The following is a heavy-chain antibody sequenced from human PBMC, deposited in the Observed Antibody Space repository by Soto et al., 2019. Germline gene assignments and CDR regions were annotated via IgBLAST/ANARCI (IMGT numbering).Heavy chain of an antibody. V-gene: IGHV4-59*01. CDR3: ARVDPVTTGFDY. J-gene: IGHJ4*02. Sequence: PSETLSLTCTVSGGSMSSYYWSWIRQPPGKGLEWIGYIYYTGLSNSNPSLNSRVTMSVDTSKNQFSLKLSSVTAADTAVYYCARVDPVTTGFDYWGQGTLVTVSS. CDR1: GGSMSSYY. CDR2: IYYTGLS. D-gene: IGHD4-17*01.